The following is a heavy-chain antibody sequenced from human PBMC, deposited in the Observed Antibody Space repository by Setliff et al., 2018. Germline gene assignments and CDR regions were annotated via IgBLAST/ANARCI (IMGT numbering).Heavy chain of an antibody. CDR3: VRGRTSGLFLSRFDP. CDR2: ITSSGYT. V-gene: IGHV4-31*03. J-gene: IGHJ5*02. D-gene: IGHD2-21*01. Sequence: SETLSLTCTVSGGSISSGGYYWSWIRQHPGKGLEWIGYITSSGYTNYSPSLQGRVAISEDTSENQFSLKLSSVTAADTAIYFCVRGRTSGLFLSRFDPWGQGTLVTVSS. CDR1: GGSISSGGYY.